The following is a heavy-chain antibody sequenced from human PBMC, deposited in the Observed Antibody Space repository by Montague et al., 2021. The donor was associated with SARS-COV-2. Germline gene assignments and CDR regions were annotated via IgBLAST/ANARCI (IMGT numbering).Heavy chain of an antibody. CDR3: ARVVRYYDFWSGYTECYYYGMDV. CDR2: IYYSGTT. V-gene: IGHV4-59*01. Sequence: SETLSLTCTVSGGSISSYFWSWIRQPPGKGLEWIGSIYYSGTTNYSSSLKSRVTISVDTSKNQFSLKLSSVTAADTAVYYCARVVRYYDFWSGYTECYYYGMDVWGQGTTVTVSS. CDR1: GGSISSYF. J-gene: IGHJ6*02. D-gene: IGHD3-3*01.